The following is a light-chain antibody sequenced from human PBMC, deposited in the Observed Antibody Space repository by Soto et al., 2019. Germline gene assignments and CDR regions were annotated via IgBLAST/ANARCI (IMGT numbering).Light chain of an antibody. Sequence: IVMTQSPSTLSVSPGARTTLSCRASQSVSRILAWYQQKPGQAPRILIYGASTRATGIPVRFSGSGSGTEFNLTISSLQPEDFAVYYCQQYDKWPPTFGQGTKVDIK. CDR2: GAS. CDR1: QSVSRI. CDR3: QQYDKWPPT. J-gene: IGKJ1*01. V-gene: IGKV3-15*01.